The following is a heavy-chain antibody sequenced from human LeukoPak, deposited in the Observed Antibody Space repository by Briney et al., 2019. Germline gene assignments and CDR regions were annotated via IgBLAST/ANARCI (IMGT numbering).Heavy chain of an antibody. V-gene: IGHV1-8*01. J-gene: IGHJ4*02. CDR3: ARGSLGIQDY. CDR2: MSSNSGNT. CDR1: GYTFTSYD. D-gene: IGHD7-27*01. Sequence: GASVKVSCKASGYTFTSYDINWVRQATGQGLEWMGWMSSNSGNTVYAQKFQVRVTMTRNTSISTAYMELSSLRSEDTAVYYCARGSLGIQDYWGQGTLVTVSP.